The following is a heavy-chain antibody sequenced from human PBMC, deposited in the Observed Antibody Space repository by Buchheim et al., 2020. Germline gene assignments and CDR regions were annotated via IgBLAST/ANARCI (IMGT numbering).Heavy chain of an antibody. CDR2: ISSSSSYI. D-gene: IGHD3-16*01. Sequence: EVQLVESGGGLVKPGGSLRLSCAASGFTFSSYSMNWVRQAPGKGLEWVSSISSSSSYIYYADSVKGRFTISRDNAKNSLYLQMNSLRAEDTAVYYCARGSDYDYVWGSSVDYWGQGTL. CDR3: ARGSDYDYVWGSSVDY. V-gene: IGHV3-21*01. CDR1: GFTFSSYS. J-gene: IGHJ4*02.